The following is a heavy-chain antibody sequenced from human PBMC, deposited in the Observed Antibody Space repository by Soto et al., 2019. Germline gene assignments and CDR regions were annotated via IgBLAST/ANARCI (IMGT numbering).Heavy chain of an antibody. J-gene: IGHJ4*02. Sequence: QVQLQESGPGLVKPSGTLSLNCAVSRGSISSRNWWSWVRQPPGKGLEWIGEIFHSGYTSYHPSRQSRVTISVDKSKNQFSLKLSSVTAADTAVYECARHGRGDCSGGSCYGLDKWGQGTLVTVSS. D-gene: IGHD2-15*01. CDR3: ARHGRGDCSGGSCYGLDK. CDR2: IFHSGYT. CDR1: RGSISSRNW. V-gene: IGHV4-4*02.